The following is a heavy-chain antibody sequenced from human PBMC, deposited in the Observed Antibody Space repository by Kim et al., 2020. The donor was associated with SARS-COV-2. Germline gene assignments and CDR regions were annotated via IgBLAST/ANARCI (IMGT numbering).Heavy chain of an antibody. J-gene: IGHJ4*02. CDR2: ISVGGGRT. V-gene: IGHV3-23*01. CDR1: GFSFYGYA. Sequence: GGSLRLSCAASGFSFYGYALIWVRQAPGKGLEWVSTISVGGGRTYYADSVKGRFTISRDSYNNTLQINKLGAGVKDRDFCYFSNGDDFGYWGQG. CDR3: YFSNGDDFGY. D-gene: IGHD3-10*01.